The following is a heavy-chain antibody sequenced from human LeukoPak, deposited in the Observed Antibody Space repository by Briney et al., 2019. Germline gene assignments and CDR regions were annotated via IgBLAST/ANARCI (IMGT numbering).Heavy chain of an antibody. CDR3: ARRGGILYDFWSGYQSDAFDI. Sequence: SETLSLTCTVSGGSISSSSYYWGWIRQPPGKGLEWIGSIYYSGSTYYNPSLKSRVTISVDTSKNQFSLKLSSVTAADTVVYYCARRGGILYDFWSGYQSDAFDIWGQGTMVTVSS. CDR1: GGSISSSSYY. CDR2: IYYSGST. V-gene: IGHV4-39*07. J-gene: IGHJ3*02. D-gene: IGHD3-3*01.